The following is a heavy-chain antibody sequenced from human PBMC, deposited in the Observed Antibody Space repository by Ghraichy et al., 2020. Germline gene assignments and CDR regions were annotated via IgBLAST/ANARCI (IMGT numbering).Heavy chain of an antibody. CDR3: AKAAPCRGGDCYSADY. J-gene: IGHJ4*02. D-gene: IGHD2-21*01. Sequence: GESLNISCAASGFTFSSYGMHWVRQAPGKGLEWVAVISYDGSNKYYADSVKGRFTISRDNSKNTLYLQMNSLRAEDTAVYYCAKAAPCRGGDCYSADYWGQGTLVTVSS. CDR2: ISYDGSNK. V-gene: IGHV3-30*18. CDR1: GFTFSSYG.